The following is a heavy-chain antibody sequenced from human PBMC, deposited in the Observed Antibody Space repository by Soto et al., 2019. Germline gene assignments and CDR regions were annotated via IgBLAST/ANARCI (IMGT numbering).Heavy chain of an antibody. CDR3: AKDGRAYSQEHFDY. CDR1: GFTFSIYA. J-gene: IGHJ4*02. Sequence: GSLRLSCAASGFTFSIYAMSWVRLPPGKGLEWVSAIANSGGRTYYADSVKGRFTISRDNSKNTLYLQMNSLRADDTAVYYCAKDGRAYSQEHFDYWGQGTLVTVSS. V-gene: IGHV3-23*01. CDR2: IANSGGRT. D-gene: IGHD5-18*01.